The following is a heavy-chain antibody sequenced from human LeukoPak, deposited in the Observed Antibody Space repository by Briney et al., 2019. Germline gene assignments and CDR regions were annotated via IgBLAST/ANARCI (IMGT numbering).Heavy chain of an antibody. V-gene: IGHV5-51*01. CDR2: IYLGDSDT. CDR1: GHSFTNYW. J-gene: IGHJ4*02. CDR3: ARHPSYYSGWPLDY. Sequence: GESLKISCKGSGHSFTNYWIGWVRQMPGKGLEWMGIIYLGDSDTRYSPSFQGQVTISVDKSISTAYLQWSGLKASDTAMYYCARHPSYYSGWPLDYWGQGTLVTVSS. D-gene: IGHD6-19*01.